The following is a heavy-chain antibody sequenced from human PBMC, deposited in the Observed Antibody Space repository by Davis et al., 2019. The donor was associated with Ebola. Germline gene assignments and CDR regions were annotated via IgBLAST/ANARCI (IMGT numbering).Heavy chain of an antibody. V-gene: IGHV1-46*01. Sequence: AASVKVSCKASGYTFTSYYIHWVRQAPGQGLECMGVINASGGGTTYAQKFQGRVTMTRDTSTSTVYMELSSLRSEDTAVYYCARDAFSGRIDYWGQGTLVTVSS. J-gene: IGHJ4*02. CDR1: GYTFTSYY. CDR2: INASGGGT. D-gene: IGHD5-12*01. CDR3: ARDAFSGRIDY.